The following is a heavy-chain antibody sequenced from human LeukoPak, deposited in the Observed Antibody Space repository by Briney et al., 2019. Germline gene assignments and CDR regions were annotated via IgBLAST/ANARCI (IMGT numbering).Heavy chain of an antibody. V-gene: IGHV4-59*01. J-gene: IGHJ4*02. Sequence: PSETLSLTCSVSGGSISSYYWSRIRQPPGKGLEWIGYIYYSGSTNYNPSLKSRVTISVDTSKNQFSLKLSSVTAADTAVYYCAREGQGAVSFDYWGQGTLVTVSS. CDR3: AREGQGAVSFDY. CDR2: IYYSGST. D-gene: IGHD3-16*01. CDR1: GGSISSYY.